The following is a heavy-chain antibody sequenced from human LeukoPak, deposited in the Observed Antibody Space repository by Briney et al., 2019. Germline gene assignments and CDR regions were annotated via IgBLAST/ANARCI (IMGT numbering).Heavy chain of an antibody. D-gene: IGHD1-26*01. Sequence: PGGSLRLSCAASGFTFSSYAMHWVRQAPGKGLEYVSAISSNGGSTYYANSVKGRFTISRDNSKNTLYLQMGSLRAEDMAVYYCAREGGSYRSIDYWGQGTLVTVSS. CDR1: GFTFSSYA. CDR2: ISSNGGST. J-gene: IGHJ4*02. CDR3: AREGGSYRSIDY. V-gene: IGHV3-64*01.